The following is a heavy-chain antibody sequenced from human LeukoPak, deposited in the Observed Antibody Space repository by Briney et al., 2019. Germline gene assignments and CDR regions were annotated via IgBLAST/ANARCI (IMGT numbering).Heavy chain of an antibody. CDR2: ISYDGSNK. CDR3: AREDIVVVPAAILGYFDY. J-gene: IGHJ4*02. D-gene: IGHD2-2*02. CDR1: GFTFSRYA. Sequence: PGGSLRLSCAASGFTFSRYAMHWVRQAPGKGLEWVSVISYDGSNKDYADSVKGRFTISRDNSKNTVYLQMTSLRAEDTAVYYCAREDIVVVPAAILGYFDYWGQGTLVTVSS. V-gene: IGHV3-30-3*01.